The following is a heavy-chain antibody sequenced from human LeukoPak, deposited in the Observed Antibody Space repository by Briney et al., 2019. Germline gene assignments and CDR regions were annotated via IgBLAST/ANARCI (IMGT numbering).Heavy chain of an antibody. CDR2: FDPEDGET. J-gene: IGHJ3*02. Sequence: ASVKVSCKVSGYTLTELSMHWVRQAPRKGLEWMGGFDPEDGETIYAQKFQGRVTMTEDTSTDTAYMELSSLRSEDTAVYYCATHSSSRQDAFDIWGQGTMVTVSS. CDR3: ATHSSSRQDAFDI. CDR1: GYTLTELS. V-gene: IGHV1-24*01. D-gene: IGHD6-6*01.